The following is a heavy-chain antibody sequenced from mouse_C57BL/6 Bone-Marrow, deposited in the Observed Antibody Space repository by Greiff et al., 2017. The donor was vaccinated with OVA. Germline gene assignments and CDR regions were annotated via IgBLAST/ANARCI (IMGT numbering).Heavy chain of an antibody. CDR2: IYPGNSDP. J-gene: IGHJ4*01. CDR3: TRSHILPRDY. Sequence: VQLQQSGTVLARPGASVKMSCKTSGYTFTSYWMHWVKQRPGQGLEWIGAIYPGNSDPSSNQKFKGKAKLTAVTSASTAYMELSSLTKEDSAVYYCTRSHILPRDYWGQGTSVTVSS. V-gene: IGHV1-5*01. CDR1: GYTFTSYW.